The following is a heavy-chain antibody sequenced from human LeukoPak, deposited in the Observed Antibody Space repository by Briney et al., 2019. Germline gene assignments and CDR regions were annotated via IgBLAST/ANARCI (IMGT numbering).Heavy chain of an antibody. CDR2: IYYSGST. J-gene: IGHJ5*02. V-gene: IGHV4-39*01. CDR3: ARSGLAMVRGVIIKPNNWFDP. Sequence: SETLSLTCTVSGGSISSSSYYWGWIRQPPGKGLEWIGSIYYSGSTYYNPSLKSRVTISADTSKNQFSLKLSSVTAADTAVYYCARSGLAMVRGVIIKPNNWFDPWGQGTLVTVSS. CDR1: GGSISSSSYY. D-gene: IGHD3-10*01.